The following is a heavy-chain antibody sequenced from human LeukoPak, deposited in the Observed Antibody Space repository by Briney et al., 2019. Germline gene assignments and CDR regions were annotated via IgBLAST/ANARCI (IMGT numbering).Heavy chain of an antibody. D-gene: IGHD1-26*01. J-gene: IGHJ5*02. Sequence: PSETLSLTCTVSGGSISSYYWSWIRQPPGKGLEWIGYIYYSGSTNYNPSLKSRVTMSVDTSKNQFSLKLSSVTAADTAVYYCARVGEQGLFDPWGQGTLVTVSS. CDR1: GGSISSYY. CDR3: ARVGEQGLFDP. V-gene: IGHV4-59*12. CDR2: IYYSGST.